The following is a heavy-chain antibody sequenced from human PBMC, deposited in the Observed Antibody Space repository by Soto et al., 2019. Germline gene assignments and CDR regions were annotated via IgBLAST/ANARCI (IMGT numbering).Heavy chain of an antibody. CDR3: ARVLDYDYVWGSFPINWFDP. V-gene: IGHV4-39*02. D-gene: IGHD3-16*01. J-gene: IGHJ5*02. CDR1: GGSISSSSYF. CDR2: IYYSGST. Sequence: SETLSLTCTVSGGSISSSSYFWGWIRQPPGKGLEWIGSIYYSGSTYYNPSLKSRVTVSVDTSKNSLYLQMNSLGAEDTAVYYCARVLDYDYVWGSFPINWFDPWGQGNRVTVS.